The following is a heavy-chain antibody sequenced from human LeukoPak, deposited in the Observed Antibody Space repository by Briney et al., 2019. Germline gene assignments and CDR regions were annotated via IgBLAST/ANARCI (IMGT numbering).Heavy chain of an antibody. CDR2: IYHSGST. D-gene: IGHD2-2*01. CDR3: AREGEERYCSSTSCSEFDP. J-gene: IGHJ5*02. CDR1: GGSISSGGYY. V-gene: IGHV4-30-2*01. Sequence: PSETLSLTCTVSGGSISSGGYYWSWIRQPPGKGLEWIGYIYHSGSTYYNPSLKSRVTISVDRSKNRFSLKLSSVTAADTAVYYCAREGEERYCSSTSCSEFDPWGQGTLVTVSS.